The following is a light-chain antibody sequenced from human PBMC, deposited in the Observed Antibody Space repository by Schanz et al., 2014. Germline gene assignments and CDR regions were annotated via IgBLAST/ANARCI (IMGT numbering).Light chain of an antibody. CDR2: GAS. CDR1: QSVSNK. J-gene: IGKJ1*01. CDR3: QQYNNWRT. V-gene: IGKV3-15*01. Sequence: EIVMTQSPATLSVSPGERATLSCRASQSVSNKLAWYQHKPGQAPRLLIYGASTRATGIPARFSGSGSGTEFTLTISSLQSEDFAVYYCQQYNNWRTFGQGTKVEIK.